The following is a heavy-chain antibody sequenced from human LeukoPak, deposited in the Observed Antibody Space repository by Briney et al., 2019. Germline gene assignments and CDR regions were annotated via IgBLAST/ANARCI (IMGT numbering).Heavy chain of an antibody. J-gene: IGHJ4*02. V-gene: IGHV3-23*01. CDR1: GFTFSNYA. D-gene: IGHD1-26*01. CDR2: ISSSGGST. Sequence: PGGSLRLSCAASGFTFSNYALSWVRQAPGKGLEWVSAISSSGGSTYYADSVKGWFTISRDNSKNTLYLQMSSLRADDTAVYYCAKEVGATLDYWGQGTLVTVSS. CDR3: AKEVGATLDY.